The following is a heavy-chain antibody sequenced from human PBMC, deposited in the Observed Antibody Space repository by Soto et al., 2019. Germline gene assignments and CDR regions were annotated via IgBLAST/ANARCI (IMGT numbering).Heavy chain of an antibody. CDR3: AKEAVVVAVYYFDY. V-gene: IGHV3-30*18. CDR2: ISYDGSNK. CDR1: GFTFSSYG. J-gene: IGHJ4*02. D-gene: IGHD2-15*01. Sequence: WGFLRLSCGAFGFTFSSYGMHWVRKDQGKGLEWVAVISYDGSNKFYADSVKGRFTISRDNSKNTLYLQMNSLRAEDTAVYYCAKEAVVVAVYYFDYWGQGTLVTVSS.